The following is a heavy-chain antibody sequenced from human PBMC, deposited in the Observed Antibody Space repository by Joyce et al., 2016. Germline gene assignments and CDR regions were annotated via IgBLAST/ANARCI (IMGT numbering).Heavy chain of an antibody. V-gene: IGHV5-51*01. CDR3: ARHRYSNYAPPFDY. D-gene: IGHD4-11*01. Sequence: EVQLVQSGAEVKKPGESLKISCKGSGYRFSSYWIGWVPQMPGKGLEWRGIIYPGDSDTRYSPSFQGQVTISADKSISTAYLQWSSLKASDTAMYYCARHRYSNYAPPFDYWGLGTLVTVSS. CDR2: IYPGDSDT. J-gene: IGHJ4*02. CDR1: GYRFSSYW.